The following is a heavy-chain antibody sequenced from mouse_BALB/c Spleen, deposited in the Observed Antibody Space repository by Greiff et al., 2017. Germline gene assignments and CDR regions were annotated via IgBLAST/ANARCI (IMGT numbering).Heavy chain of an antibody. CDR3: ARRDYDYGFAY. CDR2: ISNGGGST. J-gene: IGHJ3*01. CDR1: GFTFSSYT. D-gene: IGHD2-4*01. V-gene: IGHV5-12-2*01. Sequence: EVHLVESGGGLVQPGGSLKLSCAASGFTFSSYTMSWVRQTPEKRLEWVAYISNGGGSTYYPDTVKGRFTISRDNAKNTLYLQMSSLKSEDTAMYYCARRDYDYGFAYWGQGTLVTVSA.